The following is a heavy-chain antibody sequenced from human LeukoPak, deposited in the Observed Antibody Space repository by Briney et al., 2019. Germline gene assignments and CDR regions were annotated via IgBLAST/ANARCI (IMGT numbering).Heavy chain of an antibody. CDR2: INHSGST. J-gene: IGHJ4*02. Sequence: SETLSLTCAVYDGSFSQYYWSWIRQPPGKGLGWIGEINHSGSTNYNPSLKSRVTISVDTSKNQLSLKMSSVTAADTAVYYCARIQRGYSYGHLGAAAFDYWGQGTLVTVSS. CDR3: ARIQRGYSYGHLGAAAFDY. D-gene: IGHD5-18*01. CDR1: DGSFSQYY. V-gene: IGHV4-34*01.